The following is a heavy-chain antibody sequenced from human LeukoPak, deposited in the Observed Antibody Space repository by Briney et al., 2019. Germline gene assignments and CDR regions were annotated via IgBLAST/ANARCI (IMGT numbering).Heavy chain of an antibody. CDR3: ARQEYCSGGSCYTWFDA. V-gene: IGHV5-51*01. J-gene: IGHJ5*02. D-gene: IGHD2-15*01. Sequence: GESLKISCKGSGYSITNYWIAWVRQMPGKGLEWMGIIYPADSDIRYSPSFQGQVTISADKSISTAYLQWSSLKASDTAMYYCARQEYCSGGSCYTWFDAWGQGTLVTVSS. CDR2: IYPADSDI. CDR1: GYSITNYW.